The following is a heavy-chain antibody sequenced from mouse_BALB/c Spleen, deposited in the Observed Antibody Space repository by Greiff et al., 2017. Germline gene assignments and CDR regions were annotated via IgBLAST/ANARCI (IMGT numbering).Heavy chain of an antibody. CDR3: ARSELAGGPYWYFDV. Sequence: QVQLQQSGAELVRPGVSVKISCKGSGYTFTDYTMHWVKQSHAKSLEWIGVISTYYGDASYNQKFKGKATMTVDKSSSTAYMELARLTSEDSAIYYCARSELAGGPYWYFDVWGAGTTVTVSS. CDR2: ISTYYGDA. CDR1: GYTFTDYT. D-gene: IGHD4-1*01. V-gene: IGHV1S137*01. J-gene: IGHJ1*01.